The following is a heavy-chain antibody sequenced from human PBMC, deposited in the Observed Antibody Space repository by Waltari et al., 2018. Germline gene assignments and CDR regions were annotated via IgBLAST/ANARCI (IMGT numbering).Heavy chain of an antibody. Sequence: QLQLQESGPGLVKPSETLSLTCSVSGGSITSNRPYWVWIRQAPGQGLEWLGTMSYSGATYSSPALNSRVTISRDTSKNQLSLKLASMTAADTAVYYCATYLGASLGTAAFDVWGQGTMVTVSS. CDR3: ATYLGASLGTAAFDV. J-gene: IGHJ3*01. D-gene: IGHD1-1*01. V-gene: IGHV4-39*01. CDR2: MSYSGAT. CDR1: GGSITSNRPY.